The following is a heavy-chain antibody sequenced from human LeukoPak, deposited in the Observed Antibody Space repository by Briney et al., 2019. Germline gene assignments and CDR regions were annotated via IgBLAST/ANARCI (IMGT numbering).Heavy chain of an antibody. CDR2: IIPSFGTA. J-gene: IGHJ5*02. D-gene: IGHD2-2*01. CDR1: GGTFSIYA. V-gene: IGHV1-69*05. Sequence: GASVKLSCKASGGTFSIYAISWVRQAPGQGLEWIGGIIPSFGTATYSQKFQDRVTITTDESTSTAYMQLSSLRSEDTAVYYCARDPGLYCSSTSCYFGGLDPWGQGTLVTVSS. CDR3: ARDPGLYCSSTSCYFGGLDP.